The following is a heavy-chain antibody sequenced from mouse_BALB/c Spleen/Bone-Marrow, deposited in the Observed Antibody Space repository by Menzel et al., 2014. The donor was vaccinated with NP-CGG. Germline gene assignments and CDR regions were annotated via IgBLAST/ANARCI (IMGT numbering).Heavy chain of an antibody. CDR2: INPSNGGT. CDR1: GYTFTSYY. CDR3: TRPYYGYVGYAY. V-gene: IGHV1S81*02. J-gene: IGHJ3*01. Sequence: QVQLQQSGAELVKPGASVNLSCKASGYTFTSYYMYWVKQRPGQGLEWIGEINPSNGGTNFNEKFKSKATLTVDKSSSTAYMQLSSLTFEDSAIYYCTRPYYGYVGYAYWGQGTQVTVSA. D-gene: IGHD1-2*01.